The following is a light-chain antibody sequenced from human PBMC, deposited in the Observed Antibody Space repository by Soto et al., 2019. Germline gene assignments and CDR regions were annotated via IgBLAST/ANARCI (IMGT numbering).Light chain of an antibody. Sequence: QSALTQPASVSGPPGQSITISCTGTSSDVGGYNYVSWYQQHPGKAPKLMIYDVSNRPSGVSNRFSGSKSGNTASLTISGLQAEDEADYCCSSYTSSTTLYVFGTGTKVTVL. J-gene: IGLJ1*01. CDR2: DVS. V-gene: IGLV2-14*01. CDR1: SSDVGGYNY. CDR3: SSYTSSTTLYV.